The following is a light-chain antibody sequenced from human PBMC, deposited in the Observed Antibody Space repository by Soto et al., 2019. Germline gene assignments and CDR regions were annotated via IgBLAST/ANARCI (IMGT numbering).Light chain of an antibody. CDR2: GAS. V-gene: IGKV3-20*01. CDR1: QSVSSNY. J-gene: IGKJ2*01. CDR3: QQYGSSSYT. Sequence: DIVLTQSPDTLSLSPGERATLSCRASQSVSSNYLAWYQQKPGQAPRRLIYGASTRATGIPDRFSGSGSGTDFTLTISRLEPEDFAVYYCQQYGSSSYTFGQGTRLEI.